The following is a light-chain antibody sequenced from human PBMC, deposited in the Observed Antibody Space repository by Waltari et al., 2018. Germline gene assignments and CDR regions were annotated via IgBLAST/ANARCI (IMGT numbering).Light chain of an antibody. Sequence: QTVVTQEPSLSVSPGGTVTLTCAFSSGPVSSTSYPTWYQQPPGQPPRTLVYKGISRSSGVPDRFSGSILGNTAALTITGAQADDESDYYCSMYMGSGVWVFGGGTKLTVL. CDR1: SGPVSSTSY. J-gene: IGLJ3*02. V-gene: IGLV8-61*01. CDR2: KGI. CDR3: SMYMGSGVWV.